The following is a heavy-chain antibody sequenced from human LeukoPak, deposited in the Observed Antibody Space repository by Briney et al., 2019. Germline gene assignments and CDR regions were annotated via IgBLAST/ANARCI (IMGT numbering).Heavy chain of an antibody. V-gene: IGHV3-23*01. J-gene: IGHJ3*02. Sequence: PGGSLRLSCAASGFTFSSSAMSWVRQAPGKGLEWVSAISNNGGYTYYADSVQGRFTISRDNSKSTLCLQMNSLRAEDTAVYYCAKGRGAFDIWGQGTMVTVSS. CDR3: AKGRGAFDI. CDR1: GFTFSSSA. CDR2: ISNNGGYT.